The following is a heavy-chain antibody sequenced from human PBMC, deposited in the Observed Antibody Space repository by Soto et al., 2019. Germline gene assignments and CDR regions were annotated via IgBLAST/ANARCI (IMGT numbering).Heavy chain of an antibody. CDR2: ISGSGGST. CDR3: AKVPSSSGWAWFDY. Sequence: EVQLLESGGGLVQPGGSLRLSCAPSGFTFSSYALSWSRKPPGRGLEWVSAISGSGGSTYYADSVKGRFTISRDNSKNTLYLQMNSLRAEDTAVYYCAKVPSSSGWAWFDYWGQGTLVTVSS. CDR1: GFTFSSYA. D-gene: IGHD6-19*01. V-gene: IGHV3-23*01. J-gene: IGHJ4*02.